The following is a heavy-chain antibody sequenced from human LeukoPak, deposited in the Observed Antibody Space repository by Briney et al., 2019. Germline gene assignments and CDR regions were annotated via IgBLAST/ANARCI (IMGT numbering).Heavy chain of an antibody. CDR3: ARAAAGPFDY. J-gene: IGHJ4*02. CDR2: ISSNGGST. CDR1: GFTFSSHA. Sequence: PGGSLRLSCAASGFTFSSHAMHWVRQAPGKGLEYVSAISSNGGSTYYANSVKGRFTISRDNSKNTLYLQMGSLRAEDMAVYYCARAAAGPFDYWGQGTLVTVSS. D-gene: IGHD6-13*01. V-gene: IGHV3-64*01.